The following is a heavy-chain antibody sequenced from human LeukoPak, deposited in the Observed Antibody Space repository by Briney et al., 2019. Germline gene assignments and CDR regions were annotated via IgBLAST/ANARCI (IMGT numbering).Heavy chain of an antibody. CDR1: GFTFSGYA. J-gene: IGHJ4*02. CDR3: ARDSASYYGGFFGY. Sequence: GGSLRLSCAASGFTFSGYAMTWVRQAPGKGLEWVSATSGTGGRTYYADSVKGRFTISRDNSKNTLYLQMNSLRADDTAVYYCARDSASYYGGFFGYWGQETLVTVSS. CDR2: TSGTGGRT. D-gene: IGHD1-26*01. V-gene: IGHV3-23*01.